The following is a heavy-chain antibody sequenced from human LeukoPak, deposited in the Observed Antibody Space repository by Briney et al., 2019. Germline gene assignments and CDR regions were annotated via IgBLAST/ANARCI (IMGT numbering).Heavy chain of an antibody. CDR1: GFTFSSYE. V-gene: IGHV3-48*03. J-gene: IGHJ6*03. CDR2: ISGSGSTI. D-gene: IGHD5-18*01. Sequence: GGSLRLSCAASGFTFSSYEMNWVRQTPGKGLEWVSYISGSGSTIYYADSVKGRFTISRDNSKNTLYLQMNSLRAEDTAVYYCAKDLRGYSYDYYMDVWGKGTTVTISS. CDR3: AKDLRGYSYDYYMDV.